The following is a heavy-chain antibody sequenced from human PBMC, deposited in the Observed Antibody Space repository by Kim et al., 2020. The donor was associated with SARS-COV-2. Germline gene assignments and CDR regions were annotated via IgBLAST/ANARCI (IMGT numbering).Heavy chain of an antibody. D-gene: IGHD2-2*01. J-gene: IGHJ1*01. CDR3: VKGGIVVVPAAMGLHN. Sequence: GGSLRLSCSASGFTFSSFAMHWVRQAPGKGLEYVSGVSSNGGGTYYADSVKGRFTISRDNSKNTLYLQMSSLRDEDTAVYFCVKGGIVVVPAAMGLHNWGQGTLVTVSS. CDR1: GFTFSSFA. CDR2: VSSNGGGT. V-gene: IGHV3-64D*06.